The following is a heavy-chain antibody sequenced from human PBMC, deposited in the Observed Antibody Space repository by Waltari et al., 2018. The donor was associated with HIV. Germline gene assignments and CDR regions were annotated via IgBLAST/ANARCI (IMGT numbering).Heavy chain of an antibody. V-gene: IGHV4-59*01. CDR2: VYFRGST. J-gene: IGHJ5*02. D-gene: IGHD6-13*01. CDR1: GGSITSYY. CDR3: ARQRQQPSVAWFDP. Sequence: QVQLRESGPGLVKPSETLSLTCTVSGGSITSYYWSWIRQPPGRGLEWIGYVYFRGSTKYNPSLRSRVTISVDRSKNQFSLRVNSVTAADTAVYYCARQRQQPSVAWFDPWGQGALVTVSS.